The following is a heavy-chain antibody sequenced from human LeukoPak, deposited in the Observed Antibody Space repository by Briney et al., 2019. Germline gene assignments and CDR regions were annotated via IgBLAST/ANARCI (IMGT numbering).Heavy chain of an antibody. D-gene: IGHD1-26*01. Sequence: ASVKVSCKASGYTLTGYYMHWVRQAPGQGLEWMGWINPNSGATNYAQKFRGRVTLTRDTSITTAYMELSSLTSDDTAVYYCARGVGAPNWFDPWGQGTLVTVSS. J-gene: IGHJ5*02. CDR1: GYTLTGYY. V-gene: IGHV1-2*02. CDR2: INPNSGAT. CDR3: ARGVGAPNWFDP.